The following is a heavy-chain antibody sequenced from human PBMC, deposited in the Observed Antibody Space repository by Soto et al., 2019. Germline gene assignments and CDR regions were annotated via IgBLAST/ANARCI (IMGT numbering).Heavy chain of an antibody. D-gene: IGHD3-16*01. Sequence: HPGGSLRLSCAASGFTFSSYAMSWVRQAPGKGLEWVSAISGSGGSTYYADSVKGRFTISRDNSKNTLYLQMNSLRAEDTAVYYCAKDLTRIMATFPPGFDYWGQGTLVTVSS. CDR3: AKDLTRIMATFPPGFDY. V-gene: IGHV3-23*01. J-gene: IGHJ4*02. CDR2: ISGSGGST. CDR1: GFTFSSYA.